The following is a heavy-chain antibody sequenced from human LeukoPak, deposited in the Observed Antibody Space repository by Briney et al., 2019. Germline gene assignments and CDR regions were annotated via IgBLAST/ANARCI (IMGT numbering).Heavy chain of an antibody. V-gene: IGHV4-34*01. CDR2: INHSGST. J-gene: IGHJ6*03. CDR3: ARVGSSWYYYYYYMDV. Sequence: SETLSLTCAVYGGSFSDYYWSWIRQPPGKGLEWIGEINHSGSTNYNPSLKSRVTISVDTSKNQFSLKLSSVTAADTAVYYCARVGSSWYYYYYYMDVWGKGTTVTVSS. D-gene: IGHD6-13*01. CDR1: GGSFSDYY.